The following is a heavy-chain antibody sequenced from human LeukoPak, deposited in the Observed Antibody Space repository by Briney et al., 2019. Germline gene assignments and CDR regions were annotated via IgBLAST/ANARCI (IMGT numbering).Heavy chain of an antibody. CDR2: FYYNGNT. V-gene: IGHV4-59*07. Sequence: PSDPLSLTCSVCGGFISSYYWTWLRQPPGKGLEWIGYFYYNGNTKYHPPLKSRVTMSVDTSKNQFSLNLNSVTAADTAVYYCARSSGDGDCDYWGQGTLVSVSS. D-gene: IGHD2-15*01. J-gene: IGHJ4*02. CDR3: ARSSGDGDCDY. CDR1: GGFISSYY.